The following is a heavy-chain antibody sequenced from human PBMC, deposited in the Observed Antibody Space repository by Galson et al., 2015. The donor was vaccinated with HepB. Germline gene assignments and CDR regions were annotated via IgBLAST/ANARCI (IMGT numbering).Heavy chain of an antibody. D-gene: IGHD3-3*01. J-gene: IGHJ3*02. CDR1: GFTFSSYA. CDR3: AKGLLQYDFWARHDAFDI. CDR2: ISYDGSNK. Sequence: SLRLSCAASGFTFSSYAMHWVRQAPGKGLEWVAVISYDGSNKYYADSVKGRFTISRDNSRNTLFLQMNSLGPEDTAVYYCAKGLLQYDFWARHDAFDIWGQGTMVTVSS. V-gene: IGHV3-30*04.